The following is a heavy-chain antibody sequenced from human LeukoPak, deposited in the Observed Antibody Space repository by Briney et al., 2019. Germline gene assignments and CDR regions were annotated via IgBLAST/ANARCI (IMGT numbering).Heavy chain of an antibody. J-gene: IGHJ5*02. V-gene: IGHV1-8*01. CDR3: ARGASLNYYGSVSYYINDWFDP. CDR1: GYAFTSYD. CDR2: MNPNSGKT. D-gene: IGHD3-10*01. Sequence: ASVKVSCKASGYAFTSYDINWVRQATGQGLEWMGWMNPNSGKTGYAQKFQGRVTMTRNTSISTAYIELSSLRSEDTAVYYCARGASLNYYGSVSYYINDWFDPWGQGTLVTVSS.